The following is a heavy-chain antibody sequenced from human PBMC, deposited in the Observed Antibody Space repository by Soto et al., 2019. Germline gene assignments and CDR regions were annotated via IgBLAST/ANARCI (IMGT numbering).Heavy chain of an antibody. CDR2: IWYDGSNK. CDR3: ARGPREYYFDY. D-gene: IGHD3-10*01. V-gene: IGHV3-33*01. J-gene: IGHJ4*02. Sequence: QVQLVESGGGVVQPGRSLRLSCAASGFTFSSYGMHWVRQAPGKGLEWVAVIWYDGSNKYYADSVKGRFTISRDNSKNTLYVQMNSLRAEDTAVYYCARGPREYYFDYWGQGTLVTVSS. CDR1: GFTFSSYG.